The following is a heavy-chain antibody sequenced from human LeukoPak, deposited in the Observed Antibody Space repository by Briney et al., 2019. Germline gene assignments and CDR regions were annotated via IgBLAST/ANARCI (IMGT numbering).Heavy chain of an antibody. CDR3: ARDGAPLKGLDYYYYYYMDV. CDR1: GFTFSSYS. J-gene: IGHJ6*03. V-gene: IGHV3-21*01. D-gene: IGHD2-8*01. CDR2: IDSSSSYI. Sequence: PGGSLRLPCAASGFTFSSYSINWVRQAPGKGLEWVSSIDSSSSYIYYADSVKGRFTISRDNAKNSLYLQMNSLRAEDTAVYYCARDGAPLKGLDYYYYYYMDVWGKGTTVTVSS.